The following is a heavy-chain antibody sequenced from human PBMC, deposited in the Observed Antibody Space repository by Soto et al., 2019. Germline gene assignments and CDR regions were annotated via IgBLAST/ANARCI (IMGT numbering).Heavy chain of an antibody. J-gene: IGHJ6*02. Sequence: GGSLRLSCAASGFTFSSYAMSWVRQAPGKGLEWVSAISGSGGSTYYADSVKGRFTISRDNSKNTLYLQMNSLRAEDTAVYYCAKDDPATVTTYYYYYGMDVWGQGTTVTVSS. CDR1: GFTFSSYA. CDR3: AKDDPATVTTYYYYYGMDV. V-gene: IGHV3-23*01. CDR2: ISGSGGST. D-gene: IGHD4-4*01.